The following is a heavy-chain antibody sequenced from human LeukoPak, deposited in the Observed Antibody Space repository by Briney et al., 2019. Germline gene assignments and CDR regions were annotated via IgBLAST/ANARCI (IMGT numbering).Heavy chain of an antibody. CDR1: GYSFTTYW. Sequence: GESLKISCKASGYSFTTYWISWVRQMPGKGLEWMGRIDPSDSYTNYSPSFQGHVTISADKSISTAYLQWSSLKASDTAIYYCASRQLPDAFDIWGQGTMVTVSS. D-gene: IGHD2-2*01. CDR2: IDPSDSYT. J-gene: IGHJ3*02. V-gene: IGHV5-10-1*01. CDR3: ASRQLPDAFDI.